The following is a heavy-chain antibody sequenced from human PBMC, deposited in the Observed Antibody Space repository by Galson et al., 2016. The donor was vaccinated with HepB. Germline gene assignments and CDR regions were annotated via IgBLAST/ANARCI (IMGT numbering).Heavy chain of an antibody. V-gene: IGHV3-23*01. CDR3: AKDRYYYDSSASYYDGFDV. CDR2: INGRGGTT. CDR1: GFTFSSYA. J-gene: IGHJ3*01. Sequence: SLRLSCAASGFTFSSYALTWVRQTPGKGLEWVSVINGRGGTTYYAASVKGRFTISRDNSKNTLYLQMNSLRAEDTAVYYCAKDRYYYDSSASYYDGFDVWGQGTMVTVSS. D-gene: IGHD3-22*01.